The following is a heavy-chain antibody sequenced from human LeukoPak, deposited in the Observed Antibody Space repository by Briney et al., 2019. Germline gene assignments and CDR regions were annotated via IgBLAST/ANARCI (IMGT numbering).Heavy chain of an antibody. CDR1: GYTFTTYG. D-gene: IGHD6-13*01. CDR3: ARAPRYSSSWYKAY. V-gene: IGHV1-18*01. J-gene: IGHJ4*02. CDR2: ISPYNSNT. Sequence: GASVKVSCKSSGYTFTTYGISWMRQAPGQSLEWMGWISPYNSNTKYAQKLQGRVTMTTDTSTNTAYMEVRSLRSDDTAVYYCARAPRYSSSWYKAYWGQGTLVTVSS.